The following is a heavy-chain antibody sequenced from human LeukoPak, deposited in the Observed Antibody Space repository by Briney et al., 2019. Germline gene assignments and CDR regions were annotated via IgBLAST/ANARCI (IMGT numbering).Heavy chain of an antibody. V-gene: IGHV4-34*01. J-gene: IGHJ4*02. D-gene: IGHD2-8*01. Sequence: PSETLSLTCAVYGGSFSGYYWSWIRQPPGKGLEWIGEINHSGSTNYNPSLKSRVTISVDTSKNQFSLKLSSVPAADTAVYYCASASVLMVYARRYYFDYWGQGTLVTVSS. CDR2: INHSGST. CDR1: GGSFSGYY. CDR3: ASASVLMVYARRYYFDY.